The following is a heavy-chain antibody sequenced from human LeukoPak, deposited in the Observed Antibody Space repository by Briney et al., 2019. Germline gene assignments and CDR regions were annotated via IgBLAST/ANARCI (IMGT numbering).Heavy chain of an antibody. CDR3: ARGYQLPSYYYYYMDV. J-gene: IGHJ6*03. CDR1: GFTFSNSA. Sequence: SVKVSCKASGFTFSNSAIQWVRQARGQRLEWIGWIGVGGGNTNYAQRFQDRVSITRDMSTSTAYMELSSLRSEDTAVYYCARGYQLPSYYYYYMDVWGKGTTVTVSS. V-gene: IGHV1-58*02. CDR2: IGVGGGNT. D-gene: IGHD2-2*01.